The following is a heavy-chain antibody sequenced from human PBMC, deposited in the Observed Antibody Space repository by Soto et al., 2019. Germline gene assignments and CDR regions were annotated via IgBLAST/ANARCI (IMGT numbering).Heavy chain of an antibody. CDR1: GYSFTDYK. CDR2: VDPNGGGS. V-gene: IGHV1-2*04. CDR3: ATWVDYGDFEGFDF. J-gene: IGHJ4*02. Sequence: ASVKVSCKTSGYSFTDYKLHWVRQAPGQGLEWMGWVDPNGGGSNSAQKFQGSVTMTWDTSITTAYLVLTRLTTNDTATYFCATWVDYGDFEGFDFWGQGTLVTVSS. D-gene: IGHD4-17*01.